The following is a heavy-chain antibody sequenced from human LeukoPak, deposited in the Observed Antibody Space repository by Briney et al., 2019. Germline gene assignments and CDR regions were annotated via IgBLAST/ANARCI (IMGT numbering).Heavy chain of an antibody. J-gene: IGHJ4*02. D-gene: IGHD5-24*01. V-gene: IGHV1-18*01. CDR3: ARARVMATIRPYFDY. CDR1: GYTFTSYG. Sequence: ASVKVSCKASGYTFTSYGISWVRQAPGQGLEWMGWISAYNGNTNYAQKLQGRVTMTSDTSTSTVYMELSSLRSEDTAVYYCARARVMATIRPYFDYWGQGTLVTVSS. CDR2: ISAYNGNT.